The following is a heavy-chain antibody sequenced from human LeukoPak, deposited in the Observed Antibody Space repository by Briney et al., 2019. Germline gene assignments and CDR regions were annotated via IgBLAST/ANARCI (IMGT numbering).Heavy chain of an antibody. CDR1: GGSISSYY. J-gene: IGHJ6*03. Sequence: PSQTLSLTCTVSGGSISSYYWGWIRQPPGKGLEWIGSIYYSGSTSYNPSLESRVTISVDTSKNQFSLKLNSVTAADTAVYYCARRGGRHYGDYYYYMDVWGKGTTVTVSS. CDR2: IYYSGST. D-gene: IGHD4-17*01. CDR3: ARRGGRHYGDYYYYMDV. V-gene: IGHV4-39*01.